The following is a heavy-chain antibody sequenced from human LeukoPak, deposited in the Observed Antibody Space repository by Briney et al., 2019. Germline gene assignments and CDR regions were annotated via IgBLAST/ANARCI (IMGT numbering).Heavy chain of an antibody. CDR2: ISSSGSTI. D-gene: IGHD3-10*01. CDR1: GFTFSSYE. Sequence: AGSLRLSCVASGFTFSSYEMNWVRQAPGKGLEWVSYISSSGSTIYYADSVKGRFTIYRDNAKNSLYLQMNSLRAEDTAVYYCAGILLWFGELLSPMFDPWGQGTLVTVSS. CDR3: AGILLWFGELLSPMFDP. J-gene: IGHJ5*02. V-gene: IGHV3-48*03.